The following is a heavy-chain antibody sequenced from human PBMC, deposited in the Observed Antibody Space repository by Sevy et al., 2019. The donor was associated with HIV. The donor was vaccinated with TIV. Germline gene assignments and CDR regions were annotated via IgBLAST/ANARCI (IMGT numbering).Heavy chain of an antibody. D-gene: IGHD3-10*01. J-gene: IGHJ5*02. Sequence: GGSLRLSCSASGFTFSSYALYWVSQAPGKKMEYVSVISTNGNSAYYADSVKGRFTISRDNSKNTLYLQMRSLRPEDTAMYYCLKDQENNYYYGSGTYFDPWGQGTLVTVSS. CDR3: LKDQENNYYYGSGTYFDP. CDR2: ISTNGNSA. CDR1: GFTFSSYA. V-gene: IGHV3-64D*06.